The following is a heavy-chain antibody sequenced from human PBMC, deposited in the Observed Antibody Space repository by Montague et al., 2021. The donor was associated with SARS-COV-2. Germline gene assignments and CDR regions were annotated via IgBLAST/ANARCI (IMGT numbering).Heavy chain of an antibody. J-gene: IGHJ6*02. CDR1: GFTFSNSA. CDR3: AKDSYYYGLGYGMDV. D-gene: IGHD3-10*01. CDR2: SSGSDGGT. Sequence: SLRLSCAASGFTFSNSAMNWVRQAPGKGLEWVSGSSGSDGGTHYADSVKGRFTISRDNSKNVLYLQMNSLRAEDTALYYCAKDSYYYGLGYGMDVWGQGTTDTVSS. V-gene: IGHV3-23*01.